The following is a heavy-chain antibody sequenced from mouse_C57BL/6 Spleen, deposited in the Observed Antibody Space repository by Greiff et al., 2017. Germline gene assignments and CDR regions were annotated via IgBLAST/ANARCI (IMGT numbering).Heavy chain of an antibody. J-gene: IGHJ2*01. CDR2: IRSKSNNYAT. CDR3: VRHGDSYFDY. CDR1: GFSFNTYA. Sequence: EVKVVESGGGLVQPKGSLKLSCAASGFSFNTYAMNWVRQAPGKGLEWVARIRSKSNNYATYYADSVKDRFTISRDDSESMLYLQMNNLKTEDTAMYYCVRHGDSYFDYWGQGTTLTVSS. V-gene: IGHV10-1*01.